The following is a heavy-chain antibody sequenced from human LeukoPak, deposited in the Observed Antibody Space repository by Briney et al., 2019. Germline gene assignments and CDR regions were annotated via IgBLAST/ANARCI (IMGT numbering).Heavy chain of an antibody. J-gene: IGHJ6*02. Sequence: GESLKISCKGSGYRFTSYWIGWVRPMPGKGLEWMGIIYPGDSDTRYSPSFQGQVTISADKSISTAYLQWSSLKASDTAMYYCARHPVGSYCSSTSCYGGMDVWGQGTTVTVSS. CDR3: ARHPVGSYCSSTSCYGGMDV. CDR2: IYPGDSDT. V-gene: IGHV5-51*01. D-gene: IGHD2-2*01. CDR1: GYRFTSYW.